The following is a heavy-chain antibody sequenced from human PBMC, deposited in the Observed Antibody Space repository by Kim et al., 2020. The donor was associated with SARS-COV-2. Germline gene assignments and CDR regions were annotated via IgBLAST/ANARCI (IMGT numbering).Heavy chain of an antibody. V-gene: IGHV3-9*01. CDR3: AKAKVGATPFFDY. CDR1: GFTFDDYA. Sequence: GGSLRLSCAASGFTFDDYAMHWVRQAPGKGLEWVSGISWNSGSIGYADSVKGRFTISRDNAKNSLYLQMNSLRAEDTALYYCAKAKVGATPFFDYWGQGTLVTVSS. D-gene: IGHD1-26*01. J-gene: IGHJ4*02. CDR2: ISWNSGSI.